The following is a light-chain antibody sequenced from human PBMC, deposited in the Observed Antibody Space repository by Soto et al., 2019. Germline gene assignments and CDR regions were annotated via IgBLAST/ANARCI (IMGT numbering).Light chain of an antibody. CDR3: SSYTSSSTCHYV. CDR2: DVS. V-gene: IGLV2-14*01. Sequence: QSALTQPASVSGSPGKSITISCTGTSSDVGGYNYVSWYQQHPGKAPQLMMYDVSNRPSGVSNRFSGSKSGNTASLTISGLQAEDEADYYCSSYTSSSTCHYVFGTGTKVTLL. J-gene: IGLJ1*01. CDR1: SSDVGGYNY.